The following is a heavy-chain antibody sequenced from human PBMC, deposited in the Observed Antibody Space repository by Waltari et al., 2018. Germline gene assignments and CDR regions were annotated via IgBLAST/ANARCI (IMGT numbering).Heavy chain of an antibody. CDR1: GGSISSSSYY. CDR2: IYYSGST. J-gene: IGHJ4*02. Sequence: QLQLQESGPGLVKPSETLSLTCTVSGGSISSSSYYWGWIRQPPGKGLEWIGSIYYSGSTYYNPSLKSRVTISVDTSKNQFSLRLSSVTAADTAVYYCARYTIFGVASFDYWGQGTLVTVSS. CDR3: ARYTIFGVASFDY. D-gene: IGHD3-3*01. V-gene: IGHV4-39*01.